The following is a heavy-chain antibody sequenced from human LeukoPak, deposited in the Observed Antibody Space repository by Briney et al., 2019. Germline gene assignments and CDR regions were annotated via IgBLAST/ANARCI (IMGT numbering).Heavy chain of an antibody. V-gene: IGHV4-59*08. CDR2: IYYSGST. J-gene: IGHJ4*02. CDR1: GGSFSGYY. CDR3: ARAVSGRFDY. D-gene: IGHD6-19*01. Sequence: SETLSLTCAVYGGSFSGYYWSWVRQPPGKGLEWTGYIYYSGSTNYNPSLNSRVTISVDTSKNQFSLRLSSVTAADTAIYYCARAVSGRFDYWGQGTLVTVSS.